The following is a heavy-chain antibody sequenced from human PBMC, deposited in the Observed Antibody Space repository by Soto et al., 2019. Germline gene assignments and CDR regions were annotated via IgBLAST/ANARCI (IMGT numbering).Heavy chain of an antibody. CDR3: ARRLCSGGTCAVHY. CDR1: GGSFSGYY. J-gene: IGHJ4*02. V-gene: IGHV4-34*01. D-gene: IGHD2-15*01. CDR2: ITPSGSI. Sequence: QVQLQQWGTGLLKPSETLSLTCAVYGGSFSGYYWSWIRQPPGMGLEGIGEITPSGSINYNPSHKTRLAISVATSKNQCSLRLNSVTAADTPVYHCARRLCSGGTCAVHYWGQGNLDTVS.